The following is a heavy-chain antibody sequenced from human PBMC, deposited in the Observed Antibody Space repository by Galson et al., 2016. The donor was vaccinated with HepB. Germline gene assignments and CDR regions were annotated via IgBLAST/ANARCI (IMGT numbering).Heavy chain of an antibody. CDR2: INYGGTNT. D-gene: IGHD1-1*01. CDR3: ARDGSPMATGIYHYQFYMDV. V-gene: IGHV3-74*01. CDR1: GFTFNSNW. Sequence: SLRLSCAASGFTFNSNWMHWVRQAPGKGLVWVSRINYGGTNTDYADSVKGRFDISRDNAKNSLYLQMNSLRDEDTAVYYCARDGSPMATGIYHYQFYMDVWGKGTMVTVSS. J-gene: IGHJ6*03.